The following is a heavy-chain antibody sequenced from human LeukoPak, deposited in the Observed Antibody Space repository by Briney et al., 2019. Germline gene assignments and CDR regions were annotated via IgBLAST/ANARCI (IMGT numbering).Heavy chain of an antibody. J-gene: IGHJ4*02. D-gene: IGHD3-9*01. V-gene: IGHV3-30*18. CDR2: TSYDGSNQ. Sequence: PGGSLRLSCAASGFTLSGYGMHWVRQAPGKGLEWVAITSYDGSNQYYADSVKGRFTISRDNSKNTLYLQMNSLRAEDTAVYYCAKDAPFNDILTGYPDYWGQGTLVTVSS. CDR1: GFTLSGYG. CDR3: AKDAPFNDILTGYPDY.